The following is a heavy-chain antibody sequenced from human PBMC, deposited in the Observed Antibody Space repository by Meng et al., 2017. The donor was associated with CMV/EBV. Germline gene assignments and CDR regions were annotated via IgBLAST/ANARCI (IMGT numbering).Heavy chain of an antibody. V-gene: IGHV4-39*01. J-gene: IGHJ4*02. D-gene: IGHD1-7*01. CDR3: ARLAAGTKEGYFDY. CDR2: IYYSGST. CDR1: GGSISSSSYY. Sequence: SETLSPTCTVSGGSISSSSYYWGWNRQPPGKGLEWIGSIYYSGSTYYNPSLKSRVTISVDTSKNQFSLKLSSVTAADTAVYYCARLAAGTKEGYFDYWGQGTLVTVSS.